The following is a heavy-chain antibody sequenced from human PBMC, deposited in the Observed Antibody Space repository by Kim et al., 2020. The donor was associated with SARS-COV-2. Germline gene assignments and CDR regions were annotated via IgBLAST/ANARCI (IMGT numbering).Heavy chain of an antibody. D-gene: IGHD1-26*01. V-gene: IGHV4-59*09. Sequence: TNYSPSRKSRVTISVDTSKNQFSLKLSSVTAADTAVYYCARGTPYSGSYYWGQGTLVTVSS. CDR2: T. J-gene: IGHJ4*02. CDR3: ARGTPYSGSYY.